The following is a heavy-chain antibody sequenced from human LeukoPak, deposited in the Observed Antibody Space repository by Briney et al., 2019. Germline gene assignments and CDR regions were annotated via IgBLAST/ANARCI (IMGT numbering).Heavy chain of an antibody. CDR3: ARDDRGRRGYSYGYEVDY. CDR1: GYTFTGYY. V-gene: IGHV1-2*02. CDR2: INPNSGGT. Sequence: ASVKVSCKASGYTFTGYYMHWVRQAPGQGLEWMGWINPNSGGTNYAQKFQGRVTMTRDTSISTAYMELSRLRSDDTAVYYCARDDRGRRGYSYGYEVDYWGQGTLVTVSS. D-gene: IGHD5-18*01. J-gene: IGHJ4*02.